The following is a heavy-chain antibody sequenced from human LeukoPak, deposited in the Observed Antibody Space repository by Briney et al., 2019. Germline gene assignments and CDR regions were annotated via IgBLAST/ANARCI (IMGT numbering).Heavy chain of an antibody. CDR2: ISSSSSTI. CDR3: AKDRYYYGSGTYPASFDY. D-gene: IGHD3-10*01. J-gene: IGHJ4*02. Sequence: GGSLRLSCAASGFTFSSYSMNWVRQAPGKGLEWVSYISSSSSTIYYADSVKGRFTISRDNAKNSLYLQMNSLRAEDTALYYCAKDRYYYGSGTYPASFDYWGQGTLVTVSS. CDR1: GFTFSSYS. V-gene: IGHV3-48*04.